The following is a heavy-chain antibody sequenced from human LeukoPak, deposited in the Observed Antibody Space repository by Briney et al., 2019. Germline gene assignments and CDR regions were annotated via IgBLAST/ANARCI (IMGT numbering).Heavy chain of an antibody. CDR1: DGSFSRSGYY. Sequence: PSQILSLTCTVSDGSFSRSGYYWSWNRQHPGKGLEWIGNIYYSGSTYYNPSLKSRITISVDTSKNQFSLKLNSVTAADTAVYYCARSTYHYDSSGYYYYLDYWGQGTLVTVSS. V-gene: IGHV4-31*03. D-gene: IGHD3-22*01. J-gene: IGHJ4*02. CDR2: IYYSGST. CDR3: ARSTYHYDSSGYYYYLDY.